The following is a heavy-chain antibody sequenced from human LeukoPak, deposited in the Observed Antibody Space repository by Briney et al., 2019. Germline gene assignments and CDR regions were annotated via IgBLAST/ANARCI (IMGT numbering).Heavy chain of an antibody. Sequence: SVKVSCKASGYTFTGYYMHWVRQAPGQGLEWMGGIIPIFGTANYAQKFQGRVTITADESTSTAYMELSSLRSEDTAVYYCARAHSLWFGEGWFDPWGQGTLVTVSS. V-gene: IGHV1-69*13. CDR2: IIPIFGTA. J-gene: IGHJ5*02. CDR3: ARAHSLWFGEGWFDP. CDR1: GYTFTGYY. D-gene: IGHD3-10*01.